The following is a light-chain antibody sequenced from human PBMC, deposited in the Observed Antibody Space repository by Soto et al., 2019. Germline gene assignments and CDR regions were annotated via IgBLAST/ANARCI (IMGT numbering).Light chain of an antibody. Sequence: EIVMTQSPATLSVSPGEGATLSCRASQSVGSKLAWYQQKPGQPPRLLIYGASTRATGIPARFSGSGSGTEFTLSISSLQSEDFAIYYCQQYNNWPPITFGQGTRLEI. CDR1: QSVGSK. CDR3: QQYNNWPPIT. V-gene: IGKV3-15*01. J-gene: IGKJ5*01. CDR2: GAS.